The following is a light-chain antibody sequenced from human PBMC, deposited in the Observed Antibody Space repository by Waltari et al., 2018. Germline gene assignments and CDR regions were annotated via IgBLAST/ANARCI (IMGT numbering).Light chain of an antibody. CDR1: QDINNY. CDR3: QSFNSDPPT. V-gene: IGKV1-27*01. CDR2: DAS. Sequence: DIQMTKSPSSLSASVGDRVTITCRASQDINNYLAWYQQRPGKVPKLLIYDASTLQSGVPSRFSGSGSGTDFTLVIRSLQPEDVATYYCQSFNSDPPTFGQGTKVEI. J-gene: IGKJ1*01.